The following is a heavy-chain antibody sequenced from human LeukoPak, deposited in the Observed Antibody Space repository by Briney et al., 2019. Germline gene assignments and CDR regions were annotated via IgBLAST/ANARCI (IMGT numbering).Heavy chain of an antibody. Sequence: PSENLSLTCTVSGGSISSFFWSWIRQPPGKGLEWIGYIFYNGITNYNPSLKSRVTISVDTSKNQFSLNLNSVTAADTAVYYCARDARTSGYDTGWFDPWGQGTLVTVSS. CDR1: GGSISSFF. D-gene: IGHD5-12*01. CDR3: ARDARTSGYDTGWFDP. V-gene: IGHV4-59*01. J-gene: IGHJ5*02. CDR2: IFYNGIT.